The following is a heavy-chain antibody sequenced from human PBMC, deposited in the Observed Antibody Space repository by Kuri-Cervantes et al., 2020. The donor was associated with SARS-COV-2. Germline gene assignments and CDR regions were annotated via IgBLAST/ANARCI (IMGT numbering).Heavy chain of an antibody. CDR3: ARLSSGYYYPNEEGSYNWFDP. D-gene: IGHD3-22*01. CDR1: GYTFTSYG. J-gene: IGHJ5*02. V-gene: IGHV1-18*01. Sequence: ASVKVSCKASGYTFTSYGISWVRQAPAQGLEWMGWISAYNGNTNYAQKLQGRVTMTTDTSTSTAYMELRSLRSDDTAVYYCARLSSGYYYPNEEGSYNWFDPWAREPWSPSPQ. CDR2: ISAYNGNT.